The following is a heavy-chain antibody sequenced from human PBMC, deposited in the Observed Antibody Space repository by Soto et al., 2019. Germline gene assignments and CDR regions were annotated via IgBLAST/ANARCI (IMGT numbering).Heavy chain of an antibody. CDR2: IYHTGST. CDR3: AGSSASSMFDY. CDR1: SGSVSIGGYF. J-gene: IGHJ4*02. Sequence: SETLGITCTLSSGSVSIGGYFWSWIRQLPGKGLEWIGYIYHTGSTFYNPSLKSRVTISLDTSKSQFSLRLTSVTAADTALYFCAGSSASSMFDYWGPGTLVTVSS. D-gene: IGHD2-2*01. V-gene: IGHV4-31*03.